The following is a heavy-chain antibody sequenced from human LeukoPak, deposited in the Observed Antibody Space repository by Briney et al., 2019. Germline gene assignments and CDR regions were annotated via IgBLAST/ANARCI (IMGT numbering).Heavy chain of an antibody. J-gene: IGHJ4*02. Sequence: GGTLRLSCAASGFTFSSYGMSWVRQAPGKGLEWVSAISGSGGSTYYADSVKGRFTISRDNSKNTLYLQMNSLRAEDTAVYYCASRSGWRYFGYWGQGTLVTVSS. CDR3: ASRSGWRYFGY. V-gene: IGHV3-23*01. CDR1: GFTFSSYG. D-gene: IGHD6-19*01. CDR2: ISGSGGST.